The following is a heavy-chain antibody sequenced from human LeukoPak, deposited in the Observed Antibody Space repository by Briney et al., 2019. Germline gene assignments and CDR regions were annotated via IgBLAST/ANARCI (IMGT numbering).Heavy chain of an antibody. CDR3: ARGVWFGDS. CDR2: INTNTGNP. V-gene: IGHV7-4-1*02. J-gene: IGHJ4*02. Sequence: ASVKVSCKASGYTFTSYYIHWVRQAPGQGLEWMGWINTNTGNPTYAQGFTGRFVFSLDTSVSTAYLQISSLKAEDTAVYYCARGVWFGDSWGQGTLVTVSS. D-gene: IGHD3-10*01. CDR1: GYTFTSYY.